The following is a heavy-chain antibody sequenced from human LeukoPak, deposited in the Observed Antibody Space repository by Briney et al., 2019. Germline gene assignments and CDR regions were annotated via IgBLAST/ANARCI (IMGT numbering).Heavy chain of an antibody. CDR3: ARGVKGVAAADSNWFDP. J-gene: IGHJ5*02. CDR2: INHSGST. V-gene: IGHV4-34*01. D-gene: IGHD6-13*01. Sequence: PSETLSLTCAVYGGSFSAYYWSWIRQPPGKGLEWIGEINHSGSTSYNPSLKSRVTISVDTSKNQFSLKLSSVTAADTAVYYCARGVKGVAAADSNWFDPWGQGTLVTVSS. CDR1: GGSFSAYY.